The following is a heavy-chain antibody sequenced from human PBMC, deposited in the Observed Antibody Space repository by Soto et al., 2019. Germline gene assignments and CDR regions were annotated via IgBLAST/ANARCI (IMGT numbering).Heavy chain of an antibody. J-gene: IGHJ6*02. CDR3: AKSRASMVRGVVLYYGMDV. D-gene: IGHD3-10*01. V-gene: IGHV3-30*18. CDR1: GFTFSSYG. Sequence: QVQLVESGGGVVQPGRSLRLSCAASGFTFSSYGMHWVRQAPGKGLEWVTVISFDGSKEYYADSVKGRFTISRDNSKNTLCLQMNSLTIEDTAVYYCAKSRASMVRGVVLYYGMDVWGHGTTVSVSS. CDR2: ISFDGSKE.